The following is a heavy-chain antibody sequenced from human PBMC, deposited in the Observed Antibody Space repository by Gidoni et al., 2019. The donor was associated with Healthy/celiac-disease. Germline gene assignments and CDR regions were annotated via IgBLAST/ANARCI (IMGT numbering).Heavy chain of an antibody. CDR3: ARGLTTIFGVVIDYFDY. J-gene: IGHJ4*02. V-gene: IGHV1-69*06. Sequence: QVQLVQSGAEVKKPGSSVKVSCKASGGTFSSYAISWVRQAPGQGLEWMGGISPIFGTANYAQKFQGRVTITADKSTSTAYMELSSLRSEDTAVYYCARGLTTIFGVVIDYFDYWGQGTLVTVSS. CDR2: ISPIFGTA. D-gene: IGHD3-3*01. CDR1: GGTFSSYA.